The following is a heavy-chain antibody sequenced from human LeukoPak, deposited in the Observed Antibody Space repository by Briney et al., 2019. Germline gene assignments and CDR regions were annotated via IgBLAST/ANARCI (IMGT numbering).Heavy chain of an antibody. CDR1: GFTFSSYW. CDR2: IKQDGREK. CDR3: ASEPFSGDPHY. J-gene: IGHJ4*02. Sequence: GGALRLSCAASGFTFSSYWMRWVGQAPGKGGEGVAQIKQDGREKYYVDSVKGGCTISRENAKHSLYLQMNSLRAEDTAVYYCASEPFSGDPHYWGQGTLVTVSS. D-gene: IGHD4-17*01. V-gene: IGHV3-7*01.